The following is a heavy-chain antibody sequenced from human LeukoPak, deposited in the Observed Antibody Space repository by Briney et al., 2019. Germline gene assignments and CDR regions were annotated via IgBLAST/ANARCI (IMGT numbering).Heavy chain of an antibody. V-gene: IGHV3-53*01. J-gene: IGHJ4*02. CDR3: ARVNTDMGNDY. CDR1: GFTLSSNY. D-gene: IGHD5-18*01. CDR2: IYSGGST. Sequence: GGSLRPSCAAAGFTLSSNYMGWDRQAPGKGLEWVSVIYSGGSTYYADSVKGRFTISRDNSKNTLYLQMNSLRAEDTAVYYCARVNTDMGNDYWGQGNLVTVSS.